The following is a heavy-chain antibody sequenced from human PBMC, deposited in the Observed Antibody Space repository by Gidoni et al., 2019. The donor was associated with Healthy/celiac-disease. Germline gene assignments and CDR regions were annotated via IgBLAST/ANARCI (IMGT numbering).Heavy chain of an antibody. V-gene: IGHV1-69*01. CDR2: IIPIFGTA. CDR3: ARDGVWFGEARATHLLI. J-gene: IGHJ4*02. D-gene: IGHD3-10*01. Sequence: QVQLVQSGAEVTKPGSSVKVSCKASGGTFSRYAISWVRQAPGQGLEWMGGIIPIFGTANYAQKFQGRVTITADESTSTAYMELSSLRSEDTAVYYCARDGVWFGEARATHLLIWGQGTLVTVSS. CDR1: GGTFSRYA.